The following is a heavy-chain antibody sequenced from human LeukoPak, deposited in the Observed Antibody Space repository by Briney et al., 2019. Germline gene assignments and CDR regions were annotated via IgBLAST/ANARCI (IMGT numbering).Heavy chain of an antibody. CDR3: ARDGEEQSFDY. Sequence: PSETLSLTCTVSGGSISSYYWSWIRQPPGKGLEWIGYIYYSGSTNYNPSLKSRVTISVDTSKNQFSLKLSSVTAADTAVYYCARDGEEQSFDYWGQGTLVTVSS. J-gene: IGHJ4*02. CDR2: IYYSGST. D-gene: IGHD3-10*01. CDR1: GGSISSYY. V-gene: IGHV4-59*01.